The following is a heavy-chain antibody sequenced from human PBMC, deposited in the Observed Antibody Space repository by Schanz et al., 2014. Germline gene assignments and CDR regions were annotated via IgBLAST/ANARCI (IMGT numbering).Heavy chain of an antibody. J-gene: IGHJ6*03. Sequence: QVKKVESGGGGGQPGRSLRISGAAWGFTGSSEGKHWVSQAPGKGLEWVAIIWYDGSNKYYADSVKGRFTISRDNAKNSLYLQMNSLRAEDTAVYYCARDHQWLARYYMDVWVKGTTVTVSS. CDR3: ARDHQWLARYYMDV. V-gene: IGHV3-33*01. D-gene: IGHD6-19*01. CDR2: IWYDGSNK. CDR1: GFTGSSEG.